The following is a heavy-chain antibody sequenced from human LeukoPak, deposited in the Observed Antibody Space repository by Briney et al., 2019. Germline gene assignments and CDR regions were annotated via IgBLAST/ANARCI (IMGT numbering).Heavy chain of an antibody. J-gene: IGHJ5*02. CDR1: GFTFSSYA. CDR2: ISYDGSNK. V-gene: IGHV3-30-3*01. CDR3: AMLKNP. Sequence: PGGSLRLSCAASGFTFSSYAMHWVRQAPGKGLEWVAVISYDGSNKYYADSVKGRFTISRDNSKNTLYLQMNSLRAEDTAVYYSAMLKNPWGQGTLVTVSS. D-gene: IGHD4/OR15-4a*01.